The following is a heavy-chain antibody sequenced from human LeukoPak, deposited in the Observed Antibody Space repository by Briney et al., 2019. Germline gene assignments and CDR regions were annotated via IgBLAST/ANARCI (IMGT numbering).Heavy chain of an antibody. D-gene: IGHD5-12*01. CDR2: INQDGGKE. V-gene: IGHV3-7*01. CDR1: EFIFSNYW. CDR3: VRDGGVSGYDLLDY. Sequence: GGSLRLSCTASEFIFSNYWMTWVRQAPGKGLEWVSQINQDGGKEYYIDSVKARFSISRDNARNSLSLQMNSLRAEDTAVYYCVRDGGVSGYDLLDYWGQGTLVTVSS. J-gene: IGHJ4*02.